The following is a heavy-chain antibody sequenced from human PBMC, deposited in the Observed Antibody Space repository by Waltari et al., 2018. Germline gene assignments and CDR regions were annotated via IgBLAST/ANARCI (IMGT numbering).Heavy chain of an antibody. Sequence: EVQLVETGGGLIQPGGSLRLSCAASGFTVSSNYMSWVRQAPGKGLEWVSVIYSGGSKYYADSVKGRCTISRDNSKNTLYLQMNSLRAEDTAVYYCAREGAAAGTFDYWGQGTLVTVSS. J-gene: IGHJ4*02. V-gene: IGHV3-53*02. CDR1: GFTVSSNY. D-gene: IGHD6-13*01. CDR3: AREGAAAGTFDY. CDR2: IYSGGSK.